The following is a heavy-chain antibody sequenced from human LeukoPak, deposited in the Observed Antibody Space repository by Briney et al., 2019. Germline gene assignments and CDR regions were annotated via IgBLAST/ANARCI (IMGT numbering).Heavy chain of an antibody. CDR3: ARSGRTPILTGYWWFDY. CDR1: GGSISSGGYY. D-gene: IGHD3-9*01. J-gene: IGHJ4*02. V-gene: IGHV4-61*08. CDR2: IYYSGST. Sequence: SETLSLTCTVSGGSISSGGYYWSWIRQPPGKGLEWIGYIYYSGSTNYNPSLKSRVTISVDTSKNQFSLKLGSVTAADTAVYYCARSGRTPILTGYWWFDYWGQGTLVTVSS.